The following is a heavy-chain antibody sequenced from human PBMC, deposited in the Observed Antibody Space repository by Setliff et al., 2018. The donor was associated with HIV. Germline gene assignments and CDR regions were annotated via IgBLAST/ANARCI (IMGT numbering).Heavy chain of an antibody. D-gene: IGHD2-2*01. CDR2: IRSKANNYAT. Sequence: PGGSLRLSCAASGFSNSALHWVRQAPGKGLEWVGRIRSKANNYATEYGASVKGRFTISRDDSKNTAYLQMNSLKTEDTAVYYCTKVGYCSSASCYASDYWGQGTLVTVSS. CDR3: TKVGYCSSASCYASDY. V-gene: IGHV3-73*01. J-gene: IGHJ4*02. CDR1: GFSNSA.